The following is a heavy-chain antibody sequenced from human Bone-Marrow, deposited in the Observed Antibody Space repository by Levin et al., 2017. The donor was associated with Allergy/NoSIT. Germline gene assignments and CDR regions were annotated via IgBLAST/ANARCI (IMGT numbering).Heavy chain of an antibody. D-gene: IGHD3-10*01. CDR1: GFTFSSYA. CDR3: ARAHYYGLGIT. CDR2: ISYDGSNK. V-gene: IGHV3-30-3*01. J-gene: IGHJ5*02. Sequence: GGSLRLSCAASGFTFSSYAMHWVRQAPGKGLEWVAVISYDGSNKYYADSVKGRFTISRDNSKNTLYLQMNSLRAEDTAVYYCARAHYYGLGITWGQGTLVTVSS.